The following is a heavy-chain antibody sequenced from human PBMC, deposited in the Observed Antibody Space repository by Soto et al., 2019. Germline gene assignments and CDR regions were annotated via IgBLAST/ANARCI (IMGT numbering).Heavy chain of an antibody. Sequence: QVQLVQSGAEVRKPGASVKVSCKASGYTFTNYYIHWVRQAPGQGLEWMGIISPSSGSTSYAQKFQGRAPMTRDTSTSTVYMELSSLRSEDTAVYYCAREVERGSSYGCLEYWGQGTLVSVSS. CDR2: ISPSSGST. D-gene: IGHD5-18*01. V-gene: IGHV1-46*01. CDR1: GYTFTNYY. CDR3: AREVERGSSYGCLEY. J-gene: IGHJ4*02.